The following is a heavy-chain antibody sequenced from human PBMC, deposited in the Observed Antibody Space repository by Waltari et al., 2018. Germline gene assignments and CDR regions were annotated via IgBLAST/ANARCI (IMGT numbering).Heavy chain of an antibody. CDR2: INHAVNR. V-gene: IGHV4-34*02. Sequence: QVQLQQWGAGLLQPSETLSLTCAVYGGSFSGYYWGWVRQPPGKGLEWIGEINHAVNRYHNPSRSSRVTMLLDTSKSQFSLKLHSVTAADTAVYFCVRLEDCSGPGGNCYSRDPFATDVWGQGTTVTVSS. D-gene: IGHD2-15*01. J-gene: IGHJ6*02. CDR1: GGSFSGYY. CDR3: VRLEDCSGPGGNCYSRDPFATDV.